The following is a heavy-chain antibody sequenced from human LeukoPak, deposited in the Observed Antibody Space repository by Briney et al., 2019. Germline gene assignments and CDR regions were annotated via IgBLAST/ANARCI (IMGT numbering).Heavy chain of an antibody. CDR3: AADAGHYGCPYYYYYYYMDV. CDR1: GFTFTSSA. V-gene: IGHV1-58*01. Sequence: SVKVSCKASGFTFTSSAVQWVRQARGQRLEWIGWIVVGSGNTNYAQKFQERVTITRDMSTSTAYMELSSLRSEDTAVYYCAADAGHYGCPYYYYYYYMDVWGKGTTVTVSS. D-gene: IGHD3-16*01. CDR2: IVVGSGNT. J-gene: IGHJ6*03.